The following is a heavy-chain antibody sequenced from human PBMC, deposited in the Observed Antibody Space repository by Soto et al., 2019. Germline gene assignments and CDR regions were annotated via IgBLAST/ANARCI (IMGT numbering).Heavy chain of an antibody. CDR3: ARERPXXXRLDP. Sequence: QVQLQESGPGLVKPSQTLSLTCTVSGGSISXXDYYXSWIRQPPGKGLEWIGYIYYSGSTYYNPSLQSRVTISXXXXXXXXXXXXXXXXXXXXXXXXXARERPXXXRLDPWGQGTLVTVSS. V-gene: IGHV4-30-4*01. CDR1: GGSISXXDYY. J-gene: IGHJ5*02. CDR2: IYYSGST.